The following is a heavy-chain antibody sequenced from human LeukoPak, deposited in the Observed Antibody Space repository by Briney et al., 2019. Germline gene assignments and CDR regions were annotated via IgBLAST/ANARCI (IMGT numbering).Heavy chain of an antibody. CDR1: GFTVSSNY. D-gene: IGHD6-13*01. Sequence: GGSLRLSCAASGFTVSSNYMSWVRQAPGKGLEWVSVIYSDGTTYYADSVKGRFTISRDNSKNTLYLQMNNLRAEDTAVYYCARDRGRYSSSWYGYWGQGTLVTVSS. J-gene: IGHJ4*02. CDR3: ARDRGRYSSSWYGY. V-gene: IGHV3-66*01. CDR2: IYSDGTT.